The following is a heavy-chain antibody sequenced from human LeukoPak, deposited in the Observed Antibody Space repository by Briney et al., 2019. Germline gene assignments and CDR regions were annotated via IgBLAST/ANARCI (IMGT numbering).Heavy chain of an antibody. J-gene: IGHJ4*02. Sequence: ASVTVSCKASGYTFASHYMHWVRQAPGQGLYWVGMINPSGGRTAYAQKLQGRVTITRDMSTTTVYMELSSLRSEDTAVYYCARENYYDSTGYKSDYWGQGTLVTVSS. CDR1: GYTFASHY. CDR3: ARENYYDSTGYKSDY. D-gene: IGHD3-22*01. CDR2: INPSGGRT. V-gene: IGHV1-46*04.